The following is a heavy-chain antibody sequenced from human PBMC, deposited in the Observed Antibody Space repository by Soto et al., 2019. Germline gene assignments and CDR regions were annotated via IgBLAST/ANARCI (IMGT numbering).Heavy chain of an antibody. CDR1: GGTFSSYT. Sequence: QVQLVQSGAEVKKPGSSVKVSCKASGGTFSSYTISWVRQAPGQGLEWMGRIIPILGIANYAQKFQGRVTSTADKSTSTAYMELSSLRSEDTAVYYCARGIAAAGMNYYYGMDVWGQGTTVTVSS. CDR2: IIPILGIA. J-gene: IGHJ6*02. V-gene: IGHV1-69*02. CDR3: ARGIAAAGMNYYYGMDV. D-gene: IGHD6-13*01.